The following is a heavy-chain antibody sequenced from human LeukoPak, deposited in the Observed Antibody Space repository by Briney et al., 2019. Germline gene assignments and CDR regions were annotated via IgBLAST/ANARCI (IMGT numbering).Heavy chain of an antibody. Sequence: ASVKVSCKASGYTFTGYYMHWVRQAPGQGLEWMGWINPNSGGTNYAQKFQGRVTMTRDTSISTAYMELSRLRSDDTAVYYCARGIQLASYYYYMDVWGKGTTVTISS. J-gene: IGHJ6*03. CDR3: ARGIQLASYYYYMDV. CDR1: GYTFTGYY. D-gene: IGHD5-18*01. V-gene: IGHV1-2*02. CDR2: INPNSGGT.